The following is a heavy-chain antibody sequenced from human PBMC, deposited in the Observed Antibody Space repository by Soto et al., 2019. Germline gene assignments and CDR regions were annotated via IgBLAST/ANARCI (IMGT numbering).Heavy chain of an antibody. CDR1: GFTFSTYA. D-gene: IGHD3-3*01. J-gene: IGHJ6*02. CDR2: ISHDGSAE. V-gene: IGHV3-30*04. CDR3: ARQWSVIRARYGMDV. Sequence: QVQLVESGGGVVQPGRSLRLSCAASGFTFSTYAMDWVRQAPGKGLEWVALISHDGSAEYYTDPVKGRFTISRDNSKNTLYLQMNSLKTEDTAIYHCARQWSVIRARYGMDVWGQGTTVTVSS.